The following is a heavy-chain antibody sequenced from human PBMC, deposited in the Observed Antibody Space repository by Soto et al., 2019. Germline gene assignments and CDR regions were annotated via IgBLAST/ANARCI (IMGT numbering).Heavy chain of an antibody. CDR2: IYWDDEK. CDR3: AHRVLRTVFGLVTTTAIYFDF. J-gene: IGHJ4*02. CDR1: GFSLSTSGVG. V-gene: IGHV2-5*02. Sequence: QITLNESGPTLVKPTETLTLTCTFSGFSLSTSGVGVGWIRQSPGKAPEWLALIYWDDEKRYSASLKSRLTISKDTSKTQVVLTMANLDPADIATYHCAHRVLRTVFGLVTTTAIYFDFWGQGTPVAVSS. D-gene: IGHD3-3*01.